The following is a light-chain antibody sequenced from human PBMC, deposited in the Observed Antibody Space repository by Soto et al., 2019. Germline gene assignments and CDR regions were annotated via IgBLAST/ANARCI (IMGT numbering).Light chain of an antibody. J-gene: IGLJ2*01. CDR3: SSYTSSSTPVV. CDR1: SSDVGGYNY. V-gene: IGLV2-14*01. Sequence: QSALTQPASVSGSPGQSITISCTGTSSDVGGYNYVSWYQQHPGKAPKLMIYDVRNRPSGVSNRFSGSKSGNTASLTISGLQAEDDADYYCSSYTSSSTPVVFGGGTKLTVL. CDR2: DVR.